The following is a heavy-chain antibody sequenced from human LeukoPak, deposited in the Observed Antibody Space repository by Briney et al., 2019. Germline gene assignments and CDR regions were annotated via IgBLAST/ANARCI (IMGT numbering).Heavy chain of an antibody. CDR3: ARGDCSGGSCYLGWFDL. D-gene: IGHD2-15*01. CDR2: INHSAST. Sequence: PSETLSLTCAVYGGSFSGYYWSWIRQPPGKGLEWIGEINHSASTNYNPSLKSRVTRSVDTSKNQFSLKLSSVTAADTAVYYCARGDCSGGSCYLGWFDLWGQGTLVTVSS. CDR1: GGSFSGYY. J-gene: IGHJ5*02. V-gene: IGHV4-34*01.